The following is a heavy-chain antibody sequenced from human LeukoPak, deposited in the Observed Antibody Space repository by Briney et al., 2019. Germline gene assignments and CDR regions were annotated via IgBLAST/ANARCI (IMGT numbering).Heavy chain of an antibody. Sequence: ASVKVSCKASGYTFTGYYMHWVRQAPGQGPEWMGRINPNSGGTNYAQKFQGRVNMTRDTSISTAYMELSSLRSDDTALYFCAREMSGDFSNWLDTWGQGTLVTVSS. CDR3: AREMSGDFSNWLDT. CDR1: GYTFTGYY. V-gene: IGHV1-2*06. J-gene: IGHJ5*01. D-gene: IGHD4-17*01. CDR2: INPNSGGT.